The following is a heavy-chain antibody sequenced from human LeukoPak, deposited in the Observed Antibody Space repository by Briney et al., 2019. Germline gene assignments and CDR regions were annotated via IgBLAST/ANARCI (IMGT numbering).Heavy chain of an antibody. CDR3: ASVDSGTAYLRYGY. CDR1: GYTLTELS. V-gene: IGHV1-2*02. D-gene: IGHD3/OR15-3a*01. CDR2: INPNSSVT. Sequence: ASVKVSCKVSGYTLTELSLHWLRQAPGQGLEWMGWINPNSSVTNYAQKFQGRVTLTRDTSISTAYMELSRLRSDDTAIYYCASVDSGTAYLRYGYWGQGTLVTVSS. J-gene: IGHJ4*02.